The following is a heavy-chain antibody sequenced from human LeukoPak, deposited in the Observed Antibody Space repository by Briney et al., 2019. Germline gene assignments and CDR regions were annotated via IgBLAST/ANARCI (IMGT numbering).Heavy chain of an antibody. Sequence: GGSLRLSCAASGFTVSSNYMSWVRQAPGKGLECVSVIYSGGSTYYADSVKGRFTISRDNSKNTLYLQMNSLRAEDTAVYYCARGRVTKLAAWDYWGQGTLVTVSS. V-gene: IGHV3-53*01. CDR2: IYSGGST. D-gene: IGHD2-21*02. CDR3: ARGRVTKLAAWDY. CDR1: GFTVSSNY. J-gene: IGHJ4*02.